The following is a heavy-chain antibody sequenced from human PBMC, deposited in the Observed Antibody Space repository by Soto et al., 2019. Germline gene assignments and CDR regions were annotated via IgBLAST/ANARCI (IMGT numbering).Heavy chain of an antibody. V-gene: IGHV4-34*01. D-gene: IGHD3-9*01. J-gene: IGHJ3*02. CDR1: GGSFSTYY. Sequence: SETLSLPCVVSGGSFSTYYHNWNRQSPGKGLEWIGEINHSGSNNYSPSLKSRVTMSLDTSKNQFSLKLTSVTAAGTAVYYCARGGSNDWQVAFDIWGQGTMVTVSS. CDR3: ARGGSNDWQVAFDI. CDR2: INHSGSN.